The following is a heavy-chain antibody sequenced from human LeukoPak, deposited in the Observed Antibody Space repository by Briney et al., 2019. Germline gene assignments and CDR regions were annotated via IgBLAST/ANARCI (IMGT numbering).Heavy chain of an antibody. CDR1: GYTFTGYY. CDR3: ARGDGPYYYENNGSPGGY. CDR2: MNPNSGNT. V-gene: IGHV1-8*02. Sequence: GASVKVSCKASGYTFTGYYMHWVRQAPGQGLEWMGWMNPNSGNTGYAQKFQGRVTMTRNTSISTAYMELSSLRSEETAVYYCARGDGPYYYENNGSPGGYWGQGTLVTVSS. D-gene: IGHD3-22*01. J-gene: IGHJ4*02.